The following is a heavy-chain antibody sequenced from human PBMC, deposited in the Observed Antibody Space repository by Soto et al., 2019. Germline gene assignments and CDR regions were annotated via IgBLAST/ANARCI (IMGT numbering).Heavy chain of an antibody. CDR1: GFTFSSYS. J-gene: IGHJ5*02. Sequence: SLRLSCAASGFTFSSYSMNWVRQAPGKGLEWVSGISWNSGSIGYADSVKGRFTISRDNAKNSLYLQMNSLRAEDTALYYCAKSNLRYFDWPTPFDPWGQGTLVTVSS. V-gene: IGHV3-9*01. D-gene: IGHD3-9*01. CDR2: ISWNSGSI. CDR3: AKSNLRYFDWPTPFDP.